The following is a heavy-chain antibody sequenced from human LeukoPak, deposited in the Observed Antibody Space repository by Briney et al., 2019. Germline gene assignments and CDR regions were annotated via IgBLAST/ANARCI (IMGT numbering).Heavy chain of an antibody. CDR1: GFTFSAYV. V-gene: IGHV3-23*01. CDR2: ISSSGGST. Sequence: GGSLRLSCAASGFTFSAYVMTWVRQAPGKGLDWVSAISSSGGSTYYADSVKGRFTISRDNSKNTLYLQMNSLRAEDTALYYCAKEKGFSSPYYYYYMDVWGKGTTVTVSS. D-gene: IGHD6-13*01. J-gene: IGHJ6*03. CDR3: AKEKGFSSPYYYYYMDV.